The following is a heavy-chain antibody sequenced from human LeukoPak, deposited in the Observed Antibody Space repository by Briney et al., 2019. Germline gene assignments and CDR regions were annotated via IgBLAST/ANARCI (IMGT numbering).Heavy chain of an antibody. V-gene: IGHV3-23*01. D-gene: IGHD3-10*01. CDR2: ISGSGGGT. CDR3: AKGTYYHSSGSSHTHSFGEN. J-gene: IGHJ4*02. Sequence: GGSLRLSCAVSGFTFSSYAMSWVRQAPGKGLEWVSVISGSGGGTYYADSVKGRFTISRDNSKNTMYLQMNSLRAEDTAVYYCAKGTYYHSSGSSHTHSFGENWGQGTLVTVSS. CDR1: GFTFSSYA.